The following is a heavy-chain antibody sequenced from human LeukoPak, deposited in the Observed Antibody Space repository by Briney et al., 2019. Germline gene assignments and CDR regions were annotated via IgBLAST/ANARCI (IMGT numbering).Heavy chain of an antibody. J-gene: IGHJ6*02. CDR1: GGSISNGAYY. CDR3: ARGHRWLVHTLSRYYYYGMDL. V-gene: IGHV4-34*01. CDR2: INHSGST. D-gene: IGHD6-19*01. Sequence: PSETLSLTCTVSGGSISNGAYYWSWIRQPPGKGLEWIGEINHSGSTNYNPSLKSRVTISVDTSKNQFSLKLSSVTAADMAVYYCARGHRWLVHTLSRYYYYGMDLWGQGTTVTVSS.